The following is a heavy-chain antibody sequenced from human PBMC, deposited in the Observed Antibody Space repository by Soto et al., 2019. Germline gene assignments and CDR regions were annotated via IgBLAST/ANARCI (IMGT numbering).Heavy chain of an antibody. D-gene: IGHD4-4*01. Sequence: PSETLSLTCAVYGGSFSGYYWSWIRQPPGKGLEWIGEINHSGSTNYNPSLNSRVTISVDTSKNQFSLKLSSVTAADTAVYYCARTVNDAFDIWGQGTMVTVSS. V-gene: IGHV4-34*01. CDR3: ARTVNDAFDI. J-gene: IGHJ3*02. CDR2: INHSGST. CDR1: GGSFSGYY.